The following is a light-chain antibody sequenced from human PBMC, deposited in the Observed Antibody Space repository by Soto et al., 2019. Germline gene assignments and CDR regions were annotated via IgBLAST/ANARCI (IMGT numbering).Light chain of an antibody. CDR3: SSYTNINTRACV. CDR2: EVT. V-gene: IGLV2-14*01. Sequence: QSALTQPASVSGSPGQSITISCTGTSGDIGSYNRVSWYQQHPGKAPKLIIYEVTDRPSGVPNRFSGSKSGNTASLTISGLQAEDEAKYYCSSYTNINTRACVFGTGT. CDR1: SGDIGSYNR. J-gene: IGLJ1*01.